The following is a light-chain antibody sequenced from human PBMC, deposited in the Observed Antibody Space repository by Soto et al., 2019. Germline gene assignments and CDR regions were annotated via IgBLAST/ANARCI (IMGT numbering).Light chain of an antibody. CDR1: QDINSY. Sequence: DVQMTQSPSSLSASVGDRVTITCRASQDINSYLAWYQQKPGNAPKSLIYDASSLQTGVPSRFIGSEGSRDFILPISSRQPQDDSTSYCQQHNNCPLTFGGGTKVEIK. CDR3: QQHNNCPLT. CDR2: DAS. V-gene: IGKV1D-16*01. J-gene: IGKJ4*01.